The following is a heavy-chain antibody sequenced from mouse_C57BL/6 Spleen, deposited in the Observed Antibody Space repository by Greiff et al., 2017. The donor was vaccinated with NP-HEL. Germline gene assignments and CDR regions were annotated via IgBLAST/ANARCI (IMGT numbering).Heavy chain of an antibody. CDR1: GYTFTDYN. V-gene: IGHV1-18*01. D-gene: IGHD3-2*02. CDR3: ARQLRFSFAY. J-gene: IGHJ3*01. Sequence: VQLQQSGPELVKPGASVKIPCKASGYTFTDYNMDWVKQSHGKSLEWIGDINPNNGGTIYNQKFKGKATLTVDKSSSTAYMELRSLTSEDTAVYYCARQLRFSFAYWGQGTLVTVSA. CDR2: INPNNGGT.